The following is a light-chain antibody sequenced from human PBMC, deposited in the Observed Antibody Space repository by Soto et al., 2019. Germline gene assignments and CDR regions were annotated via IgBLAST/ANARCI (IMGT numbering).Light chain of an antibody. V-gene: IGKV1-27*01. CDR1: QGISNH. J-gene: IGKJ3*01. CDR2: GAS. CDR3: QRHNSAPPVT. Sequence: DIQMTQSPSSLSASVGDRVTITCRASQGISNHLAWYQQKPGKVPKVLIYGASTLRSGVPSRFSGSGSGTEFTLTISGLQPEDGATYYCQRHNSAPPVTFGPGTKVEIK.